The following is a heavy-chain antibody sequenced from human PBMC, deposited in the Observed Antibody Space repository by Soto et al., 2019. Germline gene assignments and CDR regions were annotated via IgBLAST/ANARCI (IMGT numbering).Heavy chain of an antibody. CDR3: ARVPELLWFGELSADGMDV. V-gene: IGHV3-21*01. CDR2: ISSSSSYI. Sequence: PGGSLRLSCAASGFTFSSYGMSWVRQAPGKGLEWVSSISSSSSYIYYADSVKGRFTISRDNAKNSLYLQMNSLRAEDTAVYYCARVPELLWFGELSADGMDVWGQGTTVTVSS. D-gene: IGHD3-10*01. CDR1: GFTFSSYG. J-gene: IGHJ6*02.